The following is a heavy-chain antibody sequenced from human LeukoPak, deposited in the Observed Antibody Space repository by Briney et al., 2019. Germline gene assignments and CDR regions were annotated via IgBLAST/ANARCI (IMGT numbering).Heavy chain of an antibody. CDR2: IYYSGST. J-gene: IGHJ4*02. Sequence: SETLSLTCTVSGGSISSSSYYWGWIRQPPGKGLEWIGSIYYSGSTYYNPSLKSRVTISVDTSKNQFSLKLSSVTAADTAVYYCAKDRGSYGGLNWGQGTLVTVSS. CDR3: AKDRGSYGGLN. V-gene: IGHV4-39*02. CDR1: GGSISSSSYY. D-gene: IGHD1-26*01.